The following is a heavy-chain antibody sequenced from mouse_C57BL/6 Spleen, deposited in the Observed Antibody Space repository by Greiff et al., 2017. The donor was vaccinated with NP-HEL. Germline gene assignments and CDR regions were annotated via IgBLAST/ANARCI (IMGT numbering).Heavy chain of an antibody. V-gene: IGHV5-17*01. CDR3: ASGGYHYYAMDY. CDR2: ISSGSSTI. CDR1: GFTFSDYG. D-gene: IGHD1-1*02. Sequence: EVQVVESGGGLVKPGGSLKLSCAASGFTFSDYGMHWVRQAPEKGLEWVAYISSGSSTIYYADTVKGRFTIARDNAKNTLFLQMTSLRSEDTAMYYCASGGYHYYAMDYWGQGTSVTVSS. J-gene: IGHJ4*01.